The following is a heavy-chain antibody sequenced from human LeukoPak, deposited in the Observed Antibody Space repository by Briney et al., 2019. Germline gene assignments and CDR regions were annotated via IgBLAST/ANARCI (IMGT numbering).Heavy chain of an antibody. J-gene: IGHJ6*03. D-gene: IGHD6-13*01. V-gene: IGHV3-53*05. CDR1: GFTVSSNY. CDR3: ARGYSSSWSQIYYMDV. Sequence: GGSLRLSCAASGFTVSSNYMSWVRQAPGKGLEWVSVIYSGGSTYYADSVKGRFTISRDNSKNTLYLQMGSLRAEDMAVYYCARGYSSSWSQIYYMDVWGKGTTVTISS. CDR2: IYSGGST.